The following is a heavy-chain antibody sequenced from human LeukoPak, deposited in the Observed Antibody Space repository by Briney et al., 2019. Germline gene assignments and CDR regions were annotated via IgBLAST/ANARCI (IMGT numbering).Heavy chain of an antibody. CDR2: INRHTAGT. CDR1: GYTFTGYY. V-gene: IGHV1-2*02. J-gene: IGHJ6*03. CDR3: ASGEHAYYFYYMDV. D-gene: IGHD2-21*01. Sequence: ASVKVSCTASGYTFTGYYIHWVRQAPGQGLEWIGWINRHTAGTNYAQKFQGRVTMTTDTSISTSYMELSRLRVDDTAMYYCASGEHAYYFYYMDVWGKGTTVIVSS.